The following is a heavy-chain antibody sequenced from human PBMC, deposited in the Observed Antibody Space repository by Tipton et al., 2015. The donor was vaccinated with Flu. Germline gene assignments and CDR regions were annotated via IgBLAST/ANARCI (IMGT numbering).Heavy chain of an antibody. CDR1: GGSFSGYY. J-gene: IGHJ5*02. Sequence: LRLSCAVYGGSFSGYYWSWIRQPPGKGLEWIGEINHSGSTNYNPSLKSRVTISVDTSKNQFSLKLSSVPAADTAVYYCAREYYDILTGYYPNWFDPWGQGTLVTVSS. CDR2: INHSGST. D-gene: IGHD3-9*01. V-gene: IGHV4-34*01. CDR3: AREYYDILTGYYPNWFDP.